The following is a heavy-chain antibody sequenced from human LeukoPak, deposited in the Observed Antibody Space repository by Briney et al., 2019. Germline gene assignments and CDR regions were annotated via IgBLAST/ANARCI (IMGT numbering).Heavy chain of an antibody. CDR3: ARGVLSSGWYNGYYFDY. D-gene: IGHD6-19*01. CDR1: GGTFSSYA. V-gene: IGHV1-69*01. CDR2: IIPIFGTA. Sequence: SSVKVSCKASGGTFSSYAISWVRQAPGHGLEWMGGIIPIFGTANYAQKFQGRVTITADESTSTAYMELSSLRSEDTAVYYCARGVLSSGWYNGYYFDYWGQGTLVTVSS. J-gene: IGHJ4*02.